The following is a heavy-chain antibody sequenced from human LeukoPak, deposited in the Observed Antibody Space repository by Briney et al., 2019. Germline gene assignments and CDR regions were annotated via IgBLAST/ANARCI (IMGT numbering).Heavy chain of an antibody. D-gene: IGHD2-15*01. CDR3: ASLYCSGGSCYPRY. V-gene: IGHV4-39*01. J-gene: IGHJ4*02. CDR2: IYYAGST. Sequence: PSETLSLTCTVSGGSISSSYYYWGWIRQPPGEGLEWLGNIYYAGSTYDNPSLKSRITMSVKTSKNQFSLRLSSVTAADTAVYYCASLYCSGGSCYPRYWGQGTLVAVSS. CDR1: GGSISSSYYY.